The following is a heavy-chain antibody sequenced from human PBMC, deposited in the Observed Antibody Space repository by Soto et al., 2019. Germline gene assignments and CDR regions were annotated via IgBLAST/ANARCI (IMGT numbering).Heavy chain of an antibody. CDR1: GYTFTRYA. CDR3: ARERAVSANFFDY. V-gene: IGHV1-3*01. D-gene: IGHD2-21*02. CDR2: INAGSGSS. J-gene: IGHJ4*02. Sequence: ASVKVSCKASGYTFTRYAIHWVRQAPGQGLEWMGWINAGSGSSRYSQNFQGRVTITRNTSASTAYMELSSLIFEDTGVYYCARERAVSANFFDYWGQGTLVTVSS.